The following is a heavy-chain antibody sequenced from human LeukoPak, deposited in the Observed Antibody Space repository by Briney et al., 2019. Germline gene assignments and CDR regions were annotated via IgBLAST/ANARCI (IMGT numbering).Heavy chain of an antibody. CDR2: INHSGST. CDR3: ARDGPSGSYFDY. Sequence: PSETLSLTCAVYGGSFSGYYWSWIRQPPGKGLEWIGEINHSGSTNYNPSLKSRVTISVDTSKNQFSLKLSSVTAADTAVYYCARDGPSGSYFDYWGQGTLVTVSS. V-gene: IGHV4-34*01. J-gene: IGHJ4*02. D-gene: IGHD1-26*01. CDR1: GGSFSGYY.